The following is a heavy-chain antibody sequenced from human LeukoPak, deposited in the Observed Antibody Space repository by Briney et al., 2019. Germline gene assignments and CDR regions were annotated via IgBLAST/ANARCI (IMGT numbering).Heavy chain of an antibody. V-gene: IGHV3-30*18. CDR3: AKVMRGFLTGYYRPDAIDY. CDR1: GFTFSSYG. D-gene: IGHD3-9*01. J-gene: IGHJ4*02. CDR2: ISYDGSNK. Sequence: GGSLRLSCAASGFTFSSYGMHWVRQAPGKGLEWVAVISYDGSNKYYADSVKGRFTISRDNSKNTLYLQMNSLRAEDTAVYYCAKVMRGFLTGYYRPDAIDYWGQGTLVTVSS.